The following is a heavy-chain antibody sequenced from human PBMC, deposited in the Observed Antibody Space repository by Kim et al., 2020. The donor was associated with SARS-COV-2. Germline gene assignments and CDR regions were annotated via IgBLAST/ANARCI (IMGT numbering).Heavy chain of an antibody. CDR1: GGSISSGGYY. Sequence: SETLSLTCTVSGGSISSGGYYWSWIRQHPGKGLEWIGYIYYSGSTYYNPSLKSRVTISVDTSKNQFSLKLSSVTAADTAVYYCARDSTGYDSSGYFSAWGRDAFDIWGQGTMVTVSS. J-gene: IGHJ3*02. V-gene: IGHV4-31*03. CDR2: IYYSGST. D-gene: IGHD3-22*01. CDR3: ARDSTGYDSSGYFSAWGRDAFDI.